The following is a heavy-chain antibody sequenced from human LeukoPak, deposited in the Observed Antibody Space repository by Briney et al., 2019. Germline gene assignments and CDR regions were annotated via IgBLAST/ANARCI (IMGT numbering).Heavy chain of an antibody. V-gene: IGHV1-8*01. D-gene: IGHD6-25*01. Sequence: ASVKVSCKASGYTFTNYGINWVLQATGQGFEWMGWMNPNSGSTGYSQNVQGRVTMTRNTSINTAYMELSSLRSEDTAVYYCAAKGIAAAAIDYWGQGTLVTVSS. CDR3: AAKGIAAAAIDY. CDR2: MNPNSGST. CDR1: GYTFTNYG. J-gene: IGHJ4*02.